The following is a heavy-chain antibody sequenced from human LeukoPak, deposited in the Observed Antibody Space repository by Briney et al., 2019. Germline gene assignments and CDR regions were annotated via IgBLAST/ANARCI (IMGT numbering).Heavy chain of an antibody. CDR2: VFHTGST. J-gene: IGHJ4*02. V-gene: IGHV4-59*01. D-gene: IGHD1-26*01. CDR3: ARDRGSQPFIDY. CDR1: GESFSGYS. Sequence: SETLSLTCAVYGESFSGYSWSWIRQPPGKGLEWIGYVFHTGSTNYNPSLKSRVTISVDTSKNQFSLKLSSVTAADTAVYYCARDRGSQPFIDYWGQGTLVTVSS.